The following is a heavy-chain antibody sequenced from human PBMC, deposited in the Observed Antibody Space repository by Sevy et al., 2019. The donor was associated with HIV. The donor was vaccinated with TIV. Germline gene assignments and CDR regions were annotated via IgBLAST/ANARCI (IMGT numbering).Heavy chain of an antibody. CDR1: GGSINSAGYY. D-gene: IGHD3-22*01. CDR3: ARRNTRIEVTAALNAFDF. Sequence: SETLSLTCTVSGGSINSAGYYWDWIRQPPGKGLEWIGSMFYSGSTYYNPSLKSRVTISGDTSKNQFSLKMSSVTAADTAVYYCARRNTRIEVTAALNAFDFWGQGTLVTVSS. J-gene: IGHJ3*01. CDR2: MFYSGST. V-gene: IGHV4-39*01.